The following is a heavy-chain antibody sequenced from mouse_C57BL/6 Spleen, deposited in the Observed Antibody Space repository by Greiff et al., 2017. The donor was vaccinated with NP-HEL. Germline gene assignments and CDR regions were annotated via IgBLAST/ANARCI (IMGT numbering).Heavy chain of an antibody. Sequence: EVQLQQSGPELVKPGASVKMSCKASGYTFTDYNMHWVKQSHGKSLEWIGYINPNNGGTSYNQKFKGKATLTVNKSSSTAYMELRSLTSEESAVYYCARPGYYGSSLYYFDYWGQGTTLTVSS. V-gene: IGHV1-22*01. D-gene: IGHD1-1*01. J-gene: IGHJ2*01. CDR2: INPNNGGT. CDR3: ARPGYYGSSLYYFDY. CDR1: GYTFTDYN.